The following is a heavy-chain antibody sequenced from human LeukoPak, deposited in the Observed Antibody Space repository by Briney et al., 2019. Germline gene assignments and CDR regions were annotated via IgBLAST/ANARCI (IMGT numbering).Heavy chain of an antibody. CDR2: ISSSSSYI. CDR3: ARGELEGLGAFDI. D-gene: IGHD1-1*01. CDR1: GFTFSSYS. J-gene: IGHJ3*02. V-gene: IGHV3-21*01. Sequence: GGSLRLSCAASGFTFSSYSMNLVRQAPGKGLEWVSSISSSSSYIYYADSVKGRFTISRDNAKNSLYLQMNSLRAEDTAVYYCARGELEGLGAFDIWGQGTMVTVSS.